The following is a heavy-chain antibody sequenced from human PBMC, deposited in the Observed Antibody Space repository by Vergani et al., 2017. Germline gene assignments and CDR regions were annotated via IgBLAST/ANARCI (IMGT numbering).Heavy chain of an antibody. D-gene: IGHD2-15*01. CDR1: GYTFTSYY. Sequence: QVQLVQSGAEVKKPGASVKVSCKASGYTFTSYYMHWVRQAPGQGLEWMGIINPSGGSTSYAQKFQGRVTMTRDTSTSTVYMELSSLRSEDTAVYYWARLGYCSGGSCYASPPYYFDYWGQGTLVTVSS. V-gene: IGHV1-46*03. CDR3: ARLGYCSGGSCYASPPYYFDY. J-gene: IGHJ4*02. CDR2: INPSGGST.